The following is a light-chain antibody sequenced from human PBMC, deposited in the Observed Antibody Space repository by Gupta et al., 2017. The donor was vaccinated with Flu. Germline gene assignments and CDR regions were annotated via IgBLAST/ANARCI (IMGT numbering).Light chain of an antibody. J-gene: IGKJ4*01. CDR1: QSVSSY. CDR3: QQRSNWPPLT. V-gene: IGKV3-11*01. CDR2: DAS. Sequence: ATLSLSPGERATLSCRASQSVSSYLAWYQQKPGQAPRLLIYDASNRATGIPARFSGSGSGTDFTPTISSLEPEDFAVYYCQQRSNWPPLTFGGGTKVEIK.